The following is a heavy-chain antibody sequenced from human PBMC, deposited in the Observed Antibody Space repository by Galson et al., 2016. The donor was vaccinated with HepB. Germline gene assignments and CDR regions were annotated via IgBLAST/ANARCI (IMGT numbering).Heavy chain of an antibody. Sequence: SLRLSCAASGFTIPFSNVWMTWVRQAPGKGLEWVGRIKSKTDGGTTDYAAPVKGRFSISRDDSKNTLYLQMNSLKTEDTAVYYCRYGMDVWGQGTTVTVSS. J-gene: IGHJ6*02. CDR1: GFTIPFSNVW. CDR2: IKSKTDGGTT. CDR3: RYGMDV. V-gene: IGHV3-15*01.